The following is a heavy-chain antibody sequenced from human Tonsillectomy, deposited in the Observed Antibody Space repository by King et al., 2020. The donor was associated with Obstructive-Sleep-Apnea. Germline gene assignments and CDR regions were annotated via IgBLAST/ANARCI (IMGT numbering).Heavy chain of an antibody. CDR3: ARMSQDSSSWHYYYGMDV. V-gene: IGHV3-21*01. D-gene: IGHD6-6*01. CDR2: ISIGSSYK. Sequence: VQLVESGGGLVKPGGSLRLSCAASGFTFSTYSMDWVRQAPGKGLEWVSSISIGSSYKYYADSVKGRFTISRDNAKNSMYLQMNSLRAEDTAVYYCARMSQDSSSWHYYYGMDVWGQGTTVTVSS. J-gene: IGHJ6*02. CDR1: GFTFSTYS.